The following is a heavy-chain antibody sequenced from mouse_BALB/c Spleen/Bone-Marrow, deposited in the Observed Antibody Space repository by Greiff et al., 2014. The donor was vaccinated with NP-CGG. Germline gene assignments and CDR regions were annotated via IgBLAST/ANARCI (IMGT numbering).Heavy chain of an antibody. V-gene: IGHV5-6*01. CDR1: GFTFSSYG. Sequence: EVKLVESGGDLVKPGGSLKLSCAASGFTFSSYGMSWGRQTTDKRLEWVATISSGGSNTYYPDSVKGRFTISRDNAKNTLYLQMSSLKSEDTAMYYCARHQRYYAMDYWGQGTSVTVSS. CDR3: ARHQRYYAMDY. J-gene: IGHJ4*01. CDR2: ISSGGSNT.